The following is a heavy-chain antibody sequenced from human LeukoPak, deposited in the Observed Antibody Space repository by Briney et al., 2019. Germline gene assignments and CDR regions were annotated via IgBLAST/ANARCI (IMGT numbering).Heavy chain of an antibody. D-gene: IGHD3-3*01. CDR2: ISSCSRNK. CDR1: RCTLSTYS. CDR3: ARGGTFGVDISDY. V-gene: IGHV3-21*01. J-gene: IGHJ4*02. Sequence: PGWGLRLSSAVSRCTLSTYSMTGVRRAPRRGVAWVSSISSCSRNKYYADSVKGRFTISRDNAKNSLYLQMNSLRAEDTAVYYCARGGTFGVDISDYWGQGTLVTVSS.